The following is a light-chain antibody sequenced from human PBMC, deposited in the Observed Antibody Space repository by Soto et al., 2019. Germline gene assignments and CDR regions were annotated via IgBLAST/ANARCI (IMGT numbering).Light chain of an antibody. Sequence: SSELTQPPSVSVAPGETATITCGGDNIESKSVHWYQQKPGQAPVLVIYYDRDRPSGIPERFSGSNSGDTATLTISGVEAGDEADYYCQVWDGGSDDVVFGGGTKLTVL. CDR1: NIESKS. V-gene: IGLV3-21*04. CDR2: YDR. CDR3: QVWDGGSDDVV. J-gene: IGLJ2*01.